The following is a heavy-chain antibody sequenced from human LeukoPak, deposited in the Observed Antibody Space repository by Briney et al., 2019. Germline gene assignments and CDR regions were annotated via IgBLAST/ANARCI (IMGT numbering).Heavy chain of an antibody. V-gene: IGHV4-59*01. CDR3: ARTPDVTRWLQPFDY. CDR2: IYYSGST. D-gene: IGHD5-24*01. J-gene: IGHJ4*02. CDR1: GGSISSYY. Sequence: PSETLSLTCTVSGGSISSYYWSWIRQPPGKGLEWIGYIYYSGSTNYSPSLKSRVTISVDTSKNQFSLRLSSVTAADTAFYYCARTPDVTRWLQPFDYWGQGILVTVSS.